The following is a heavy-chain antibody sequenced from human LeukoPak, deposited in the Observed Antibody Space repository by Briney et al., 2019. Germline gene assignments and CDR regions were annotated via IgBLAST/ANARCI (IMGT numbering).Heavy chain of an antibody. CDR2: ISGSGGRT. J-gene: IGHJ4*02. V-gene: IGHV3-23*01. D-gene: IGHD3-22*01. CDR3: AKEGYYYASSGYSDY. CDR1: GFTFSSYA. Sequence: GGSLRLSCAASGFTFSSYAMSWVRQAPGKGLEWVSAISGSGGRTYYADSVKGRFTISRDNSKKTLYLQMNSLRAEDTAVYYCAKEGYYYASSGYSDYWGKGTLVTVSS.